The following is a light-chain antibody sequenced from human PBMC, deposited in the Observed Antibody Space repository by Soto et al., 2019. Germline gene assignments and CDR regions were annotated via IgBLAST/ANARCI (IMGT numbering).Light chain of an antibody. V-gene: IGKV3-15*01. Sequence: EIVMTQSPDTLSVSPGERATISGLASQSVSSNLAWYQQKPGQAPRLLIYGASTRATGIPARFSGSGSGTEFTLTISSLQSEDFAVYYCLLDYAYFWAFGQGTKVDIK. CDR3: LLDYAYFWA. CDR1: QSVSSN. J-gene: IGKJ1*01. CDR2: GAS.